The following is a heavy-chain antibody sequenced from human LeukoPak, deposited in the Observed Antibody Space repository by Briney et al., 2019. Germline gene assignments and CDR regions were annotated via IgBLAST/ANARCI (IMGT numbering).Heavy chain of an antibody. V-gene: IGHV4-34*01. J-gene: IGHJ4*02. Sequence: SETLSLTCAVYGGSFSGYYWSWIRQPPGKGLEWIGEINHSGSTNYNPSLKSRVTISVDRSKNQFSLKLSSVTAADTAVYYCARGAKTTVTTFDYWGQGTLVTVSS. CDR2: INHSGST. CDR1: GGSFSGYY. CDR3: ARGAKTTVTTFDY. D-gene: IGHD4-17*01.